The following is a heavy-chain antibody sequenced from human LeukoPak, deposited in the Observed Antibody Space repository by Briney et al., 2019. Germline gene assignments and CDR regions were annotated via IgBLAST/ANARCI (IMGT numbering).Heavy chain of an antibody. Sequence: GSLRLSCAASGFTFSSYEMNWVRQAPGKGLEWVSYVSSSGSTIYYADSVRGRFTISRDNANNSLSLQMNSLRAEDTAVYYCARETNLISSGLDYWGLGTLVTVSS. J-gene: IGHJ4*02. CDR3: ARETNLISSGLDY. D-gene: IGHD3-10*01. CDR1: GFTFSSYE. V-gene: IGHV3-48*03. CDR2: VSSSGSTI.